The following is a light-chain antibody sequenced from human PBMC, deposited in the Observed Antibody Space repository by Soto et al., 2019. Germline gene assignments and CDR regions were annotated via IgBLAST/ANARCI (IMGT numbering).Light chain of an antibody. J-gene: IGKJ3*01. V-gene: IGKV1-39*01. CDR2: LAS. CDR3: QQGYSTPYT. Sequence: DLQLTQSPSSLSASVGGRVTISCRASQTITTFLNWYRQKPGQAPKLLIYLASRLQSGVASRFSGSGSGTDFTLTISSLQPEDFATYHCQQGYSTPYTFGPGTTVHI. CDR1: QTITTF.